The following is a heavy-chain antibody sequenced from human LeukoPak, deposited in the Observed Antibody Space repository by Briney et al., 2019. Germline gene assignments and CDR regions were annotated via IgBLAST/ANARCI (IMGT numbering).Heavy chain of an antibody. V-gene: IGHV1-18*01. CDR3: AREGSDILTGYYDAFDI. D-gene: IGHD3-9*01. Sequence: GATVKVSCKASGYTFTSFGISWVRQAPGQGLEWMGWISAYNGKKNYAQKLQGRVTMTTDTSTSTAYVELRSLRSDDTAVYYCAREGSDILTGYYDAFDIWGQGTMVTVSS. CDR2: ISAYNGKK. J-gene: IGHJ3*02. CDR1: GYTFTSFG.